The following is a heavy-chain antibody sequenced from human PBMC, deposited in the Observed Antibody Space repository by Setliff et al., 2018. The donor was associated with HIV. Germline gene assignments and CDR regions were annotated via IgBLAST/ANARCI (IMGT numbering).Heavy chain of an antibody. CDR3: ARRGRTGNSYVLSWFDP. Sequence: SETLSLTCSVSGGSINRGTYYWGWIRQPPGKGLEWIGSIFYSGRSTYNPSLRSRVTISVDTSKNQLSLSLTSVTAADTAVYYCARRGRTGNSYVLSWFDPWGQGTLVTVSS. CDR1: GGSINRGTYY. D-gene: IGHD3-10*02. CDR2: IFYSGRS. V-gene: IGHV4-39*07. J-gene: IGHJ5*02.